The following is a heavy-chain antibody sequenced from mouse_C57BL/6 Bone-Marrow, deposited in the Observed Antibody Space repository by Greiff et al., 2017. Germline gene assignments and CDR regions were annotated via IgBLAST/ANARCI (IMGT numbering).Heavy chain of an antibody. CDR2: LYPRSGNT. V-gene: IGHV1-81*01. CDR3: ARVRDYYGSSYPFAD. J-gene: IGHJ3*01. Sequence: VKLVESGAELARPGASVKLSCKASGYTFTSYGISWVKQRTGQGLEWIGELYPRSGNTYYNEELKGQDTLTAAKSSSTAYMELRSLTSEDSAVYFCARVRDYYGSSYPFADWGQVTLVTVAA. CDR1: GYTFTSYG. D-gene: IGHD1-1*01.